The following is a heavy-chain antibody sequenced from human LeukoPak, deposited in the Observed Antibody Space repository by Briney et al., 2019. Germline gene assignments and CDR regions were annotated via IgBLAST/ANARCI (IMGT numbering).Heavy chain of an antibody. CDR1: GFTLSDHY. Sequence: GGSLRLSCAASGFTLSDHYMDWVRQAPGKGLEGVGRSRSKASSYTTEYAASLKGRFTISRDDSKNSLYLQMNSLKTEDTAVYYCAKVGGYTYGSDPFDIWGQGTMVTVSS. CDR3: AKVGGYTYGSDPFDI. J-gene: IGHJ3*02. CDR2: SRSKASSYTT. V-gene: IGHV3-72*01. D-gene: IGHD5-18*01.